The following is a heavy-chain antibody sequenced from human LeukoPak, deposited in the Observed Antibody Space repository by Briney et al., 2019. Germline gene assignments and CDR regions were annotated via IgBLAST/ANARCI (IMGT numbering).Heavy chain of an antibody. CDR3: ARRRRIAAAPWGGGWFDP. J-gene: IGHJ5*02. Sequence: PSETLSLTCAVYGGSFSGYYWSWIRQPPGKGLEWIGEINHSGSTNYNPSLKSRVTISVDTSKNQFSLKLSSVTAADTAVYYCARRRRIAAAPWGGGWFDPWGQGTLVTVSS. CDR1: GGSFSGYY. CDR2: INHSGST. D-gene: IGHD6-13*01. V-gene: IGHV4-34*01.